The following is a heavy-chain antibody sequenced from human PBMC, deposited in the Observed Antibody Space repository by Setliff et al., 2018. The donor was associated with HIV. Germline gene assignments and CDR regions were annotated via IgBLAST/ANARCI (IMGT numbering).Heavy chain of an antibody. V-gene: IGHV4-59*01. J-gene: IGHJ4*02. D-gene: IGHD3-10*01. Sequence: SETLSLTCAVSGGSISSYHWSWIRQSPEKGLEWIGYIYHSGITSYNPSLKSRVTMSMDMSKNLFSLNLSSVTAADSAVYYCARIAWKQGAVGSFCDYWGQGGLVTVSS. CDR1: GGSISSYH. CDR3: ARIAWKQGAVGSFCDY. CDR2: IYHSGIT.